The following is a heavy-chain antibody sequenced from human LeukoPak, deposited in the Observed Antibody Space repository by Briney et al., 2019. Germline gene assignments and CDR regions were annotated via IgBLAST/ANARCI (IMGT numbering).Heavy chain of an antibody. CDR2: IYTSGST. Sequence: PSQTLSVTCTVSGGSISSGSYYWSWIRQPAGKGLEWIGRIYTSGSTNYNPSLKSRVTISVDTSKNQFSLKLSPVTAADTAVYYCARVGEYYYYYYMDVWGKGTTVTVSS. CDR3: ARVGEYYYYYYMDV. J-gene: IGHJ6*03. V-gene: IGHV4-61*02. CDR1: GGSISSGSYY. D-gene: IGHD3-10*01.